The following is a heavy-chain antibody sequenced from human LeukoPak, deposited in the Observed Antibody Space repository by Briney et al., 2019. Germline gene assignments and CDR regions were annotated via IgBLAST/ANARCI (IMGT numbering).Heavy chain of an antibody. CDR3: ASRDAALVTFDY. D-gene: IGHD5-18*01. CDR2: IYYSGST. J-gene: IGHJ4*02. V-gene: IGHV4-59*01. CDR1: GGSISSYY. Sequence: PSETLSLTCTVSGGSISSYYWSWIRQPPGKGLEWIAYIYYSGSTNYNPSLKSRVTISVDTSKNQFSLKLSSVTAADTAAYYCASRDAALVTFDYWGRGTLVTVSS.